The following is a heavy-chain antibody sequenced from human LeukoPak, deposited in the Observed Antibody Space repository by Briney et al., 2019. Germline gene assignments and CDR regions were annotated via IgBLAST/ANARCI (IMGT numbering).Heavy chain of an antibody. CDR3: ARAVVIAIPYFDY. Sequence: SETLSLTCTVSGGSISSYYWSWIRQPPGKGLEWIGYIYYSGSTNYNPSLKSRVTISVDTSKNQFSLKLSSVTTADTAVYYCARAVVIAIPYFDYWGQGTLVTVSS. D-gene: IGHD2-21*01. J-gene: IGHJ4*02. CDR2: IYYSGST. CDR1: GGSISSYY. V-gene: IGHV4-59*08.